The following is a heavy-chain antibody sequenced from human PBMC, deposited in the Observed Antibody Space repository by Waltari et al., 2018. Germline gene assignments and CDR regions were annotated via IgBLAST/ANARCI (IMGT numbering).Heavy chain of an antibody. Sequence: QVQLVQSGAEVKKPGSSVKVSCKASGGTFSRYATSWVRQAPGQGLEWMGRIIPIHGIANYAQKFQGRVTITADKSTSTAYMELSSLRSEDTAVYYCARDGGENYYDSSGYYYQQHFQHWGQGTLVTVSS. CDR2: IIPIHGIA. J-gene: IGHJ1*01. CDR1: GGTFSRYA. D-gene: IGHD3-22*01. V-gene: IGHV1-69*04. CDR3: ARDGGENYYDSSGYYYQQHFQH.